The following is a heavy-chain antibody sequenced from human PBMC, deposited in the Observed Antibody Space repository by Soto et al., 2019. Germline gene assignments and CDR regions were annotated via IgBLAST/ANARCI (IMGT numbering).Heavy chain of an antibody. CDR3: TTDLHHMVRGVPYYYYLDV. J-gene: IGHJ6*03. Sequence: PGGSLRLSCAASGFTFSNAGMSGVLQATGKGLEWVGRIKSKTDGGTTDYAAPVKGRFTISRDDSKNTLYLQMNSLKTEDTAVYYCTTDLHHMVRGVPYYYYLDVWGKGTTVTVSS. CDR1: GFTFSNAG. CDR2: IKSKTDGGTT. V-gene: IGHV3-15*01. D-gene: IGHD3-10*01.